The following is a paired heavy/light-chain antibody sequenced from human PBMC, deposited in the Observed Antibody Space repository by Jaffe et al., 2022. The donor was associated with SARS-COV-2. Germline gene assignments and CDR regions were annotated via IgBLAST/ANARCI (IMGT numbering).Light chain of an antibody. CDR3: QQLNSYPRT. CDR2: AAS. Sequence: DIQLTQSPSFLSASVGDRVTITCRASQGISSYLAWYQQKPGKAPKLLIYAASTLQSGVPSRFSGSGSGTEFTLTISSLQPEDFATYYCQQLNSYPRTFGGGTKVEIK. V-gene: IGKV1-9*01. J-gene: IGKJ4*01. CDR1: QGISSY.
Heavy chain of an antibody. D-gene: IGHD2-2*01. Sequence: QVQLVQSGAEVKKPGASVKVSCKASGYTFTSYGISWVRQAPGQGLEWMGWISAYNGNTNYAQKLQGRVTMTTDTSTSTAYMELRSLRSDDTAVYYCARGEVVVVPAAITDQRYYYYGMDVWGQGTTVTVSS. J-gene: IGHJ6*02. CDR1: GYTFTSYG. CDR2: ISAYNGNT. V-gene: IGHV1-18*01. CDR3: ARGEVVVVPAAITDQRYYYYGMDV.